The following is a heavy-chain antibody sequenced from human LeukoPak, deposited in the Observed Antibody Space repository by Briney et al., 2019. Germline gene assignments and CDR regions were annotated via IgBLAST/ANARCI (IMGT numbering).Heavy chain of an antibody. V-gene: IGHV3-23*01. CDR3: AKVPLSAGGWYEY. D-gene: IGHD6-19*01. CDR1: GFTFSSYA. CDR2: ISGSGGST. Sequence: PGGSLRLSCAASGFTFSSYAMSWVRQAPGKGLEWVSAISGSGGSTYYADSVKGRFTISRDNSKNTLYLQMNSLRAEDKAFYYCAKVPLSAGGWYEYWGQGTLVTVSS. J-gene: IGHJ4*02.